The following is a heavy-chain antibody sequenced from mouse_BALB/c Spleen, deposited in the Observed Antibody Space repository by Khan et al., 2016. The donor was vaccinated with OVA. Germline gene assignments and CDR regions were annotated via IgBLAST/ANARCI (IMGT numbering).Heavy chain of an antibody. Sequence: EVELVESGGGLVKPGGSLKLSCAASGFTFSSYTMSWIRQTPEKRLEWVATISSGGDNTYYPDSVKGRFTISRDNAKNNLYLQMSSLRYEDTALYYCARSNYGNFAYWGQGTLVTVSA. V-gene: IGHV5-9*03. CDR3: ARSNYGNFAY. CDR2: ISSGGDNT. D-gene: IGHD2-1*01. CDR1: GFTFSSYT. J-gene: IGHJ3*01.